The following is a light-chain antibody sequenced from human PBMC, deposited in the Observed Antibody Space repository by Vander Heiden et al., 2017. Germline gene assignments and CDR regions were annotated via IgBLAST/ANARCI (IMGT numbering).Light chain of an antibody. CDR3: AAWDDSLSGYV. CDR2: RNN. V-gene: IGLV1-47*01. J-gene: IGLJ1*01. Sequence: QSVLTQPPSASGTPGQRVTIPCSGSSSDIGINYVYWYQHLPGTAPKLLIYRNNQRPSGVPDRFSGSKSGTSASLAISGRRSEDEADYYCAAWDDSLSGYVFGTGTEVTVL. CDR1: SSDIGINY.